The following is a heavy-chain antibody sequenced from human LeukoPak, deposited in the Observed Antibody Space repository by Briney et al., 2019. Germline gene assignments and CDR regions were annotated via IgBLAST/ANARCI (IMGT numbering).Heavy chain of an antibody. D-gene: IGHD1-26*01. V-gene: IGHV3-48*03. CDR1: GFTFSSYE. CDR3: AKPYSGTYYNSDYFDY. Sequence: QPGGSLRLSCAASGFTFSSYEMNWVRQAPGKGLEWVSYISSSGSTIYYADSVKGRFTISRDDSKNTLYLQMNSLRAEDTAVFYCAKPYSGTYYNSDYFDYWGQGTLVTVSS. J-gene: IGHJ4*02. CDR2: ISSSGSTI.